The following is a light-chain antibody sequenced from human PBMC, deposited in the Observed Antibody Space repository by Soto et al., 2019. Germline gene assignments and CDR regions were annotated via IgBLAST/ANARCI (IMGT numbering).Light chain of an antibody. CDR2: NNN. V-gene: IGLV1-44*01. CDR1: SSNIASNT. Sequence: QSVLTQPPSASGTPGQRVTISCSGSSSNIASNTVNWYQQLPGTAPKLLIYNNNHRPSGVLDRFSGSKSGTSASLAISGLKSEDEAGYYCAAWDDDLNGPLFAAGAKLTVL. J-gene: IGLJ2*01. CDR3: AAWDDDLNGPL.